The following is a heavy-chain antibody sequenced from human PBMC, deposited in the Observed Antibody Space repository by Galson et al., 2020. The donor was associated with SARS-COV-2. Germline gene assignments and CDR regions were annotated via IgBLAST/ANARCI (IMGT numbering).Heavy chain of an antibody. CDR3: ARVPSVWLLLSFDY. J-gene: IGHJ4*02. V-gene: IGHV4-34*01. CDR2: INHSGST. CDR1: GGSFSGYY. Sequence: ETSETLSLTCAVYGGSFSGYYWSWIRQPPGKGLEWIGEINHSGSTNYNPSLKSRVTISVDTSKNQFSLKLSSVTAADTAVYYCARVPSVWLLLSFDYWGQGTLVTVSS. D-gene: IGHD3-22*01.